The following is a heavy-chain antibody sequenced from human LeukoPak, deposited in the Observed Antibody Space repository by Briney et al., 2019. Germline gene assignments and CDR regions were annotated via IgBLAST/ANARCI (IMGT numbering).Heavy chain of an antibody. V-gene: IGHV4-39*02. D-gene: IGHD1-7*01. CDR1: GGSISSSSYY. Sequence: PSETLSLTCTVSGGSISSSSYYWGWIRQPPGKGLEWIGSIYYSGSTYYNPSLKSRVTISVDTSKNQFSLQLNSVTPEDTAVYYCARDPSNWNYGNWFDPWGQGTLVTVSS. CDR2: IYYSGST. CDR3: ARDPSNWNYGNWFDP. J-gene: IGHJ5*02.